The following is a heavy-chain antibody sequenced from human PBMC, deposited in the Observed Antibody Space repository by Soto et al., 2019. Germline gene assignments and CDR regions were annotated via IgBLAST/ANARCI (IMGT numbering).Heavy chain of an antibody. D-gene: IGHD6-13*01. Sequence: SETLSLTCTVSGGSISSGGYYWSWIRQHPGKGLEWIGYIYYSGSTYYNPSLKSRVTISVDTSKNQFSLKLSSVTAADTAVYYCARDDMRKYSSSWFPTPYFDYWGQGTLVTVSS. J-gene: IGHJ4*02. CDR3: ARDDMRKYSSSWFPTPYFDY. V-gene: IGHV4-31*03. CDR2: IYYSGST. CDR1: GGSISSGGYY.